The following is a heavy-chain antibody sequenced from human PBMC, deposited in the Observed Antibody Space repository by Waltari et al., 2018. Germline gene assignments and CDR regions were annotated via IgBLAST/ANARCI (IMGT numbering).Heavy chain of an antibody. V-gene: IGHV4-34*01. CDR2: INRRGSV. J-gene: IGHJ4*02. D-gene: IGHD3-10*01. CDR1: GGSFSGYY. Sequence: QVQLQQWGAGLLKPSETLSLTCAVYGGSFSGYYWSWIRQPPGKGLEWIGDINRRGSVNYSPSLKSRVTISIETSKTQFSLNISSVTAADTAVYYCARETYYGSGSYPIDWGQGTLVTVSS. CDR3: ARETYYGSGSYPID.